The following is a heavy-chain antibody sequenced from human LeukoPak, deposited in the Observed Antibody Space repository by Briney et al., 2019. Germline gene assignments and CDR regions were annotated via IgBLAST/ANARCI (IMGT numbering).Heavy chain of an antibody. CDR3: ARERQYYFDY. J-gene: IGHJ4*02. CDR2: IYSGGST. V-gene: IGHV3-53*01. CDR1: GFTVSSNY. Sequence: PGGSLRLSCAASGFTVSSNYMSWVRQAPGKGLEWVSVIYSGGSTYYADSVKGRFTISRDNSKNTLYPQMNSLRAEDTAVYYCARERQYYFDYWGQGTLVTVSS.